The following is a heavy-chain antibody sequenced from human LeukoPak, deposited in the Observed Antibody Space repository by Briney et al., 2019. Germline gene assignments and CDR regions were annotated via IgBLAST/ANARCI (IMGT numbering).Heavy chain of an antibody. J-gene: IGHJ4*02. CDR1: GGSVSSGSYY. D-gene: IGHD3-22*01. V-gene: IGHV4-61*01. CDR3: AVYYYDSSGYYD. CDR2: IYYSGST. Sequence: SETLSLTCTASGGSVSSGSYYWSWIRQPPGKGLEWIGYIYYSGSTNYNPSLKSRVTISVDTSKNQFSLKLSSVTAADTAVYYCAVYYYDSSGYYDWGQGTLVTVSS.